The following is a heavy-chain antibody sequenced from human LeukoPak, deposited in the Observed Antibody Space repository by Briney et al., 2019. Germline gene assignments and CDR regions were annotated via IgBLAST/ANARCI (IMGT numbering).Heavy chain of an antibody. CDR1: GYTFTSYD. V-gene: IGHV1-8*01. CDR3: ARGPGRYDFWSGLKYYYYYYGMDV. J-gene: IGHJ6*02. CDR2: MNPNSGNT. Sequence: ASVKVSCKASGYTFTSYDINWVRQATGQGLEWMGWMNPNSGNTGYAQKFQGRVTMTRNTSISTAYMELSSLRSEDTAVYYCARGPGRYDFWSGLKYYYYYYGMDVWGQGTTVTVSS. D-gene: IGHD3-3*01.